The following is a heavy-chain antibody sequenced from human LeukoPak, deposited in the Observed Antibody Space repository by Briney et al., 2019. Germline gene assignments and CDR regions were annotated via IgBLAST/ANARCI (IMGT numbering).Heavy chain of an antibody. CDR3: ARDLGGPHWFDP. J-gene: IGHJ5*02. CDR2: IYRTGSA. D-gene: IGHD1-26*01. Sequence: SETLSLTCIVSGGSVSSGNYYWTWIRQPPGKGLEWIGFIYRTGSAYYDPALKSRVAISVDGAKNQFSLKLNSVTAADTAVYYCARDLGGPHWFDPWGQGTLVTVSS. CDR1: GGSVSSGNYY. V-gene: IGHV4-30-2*01.